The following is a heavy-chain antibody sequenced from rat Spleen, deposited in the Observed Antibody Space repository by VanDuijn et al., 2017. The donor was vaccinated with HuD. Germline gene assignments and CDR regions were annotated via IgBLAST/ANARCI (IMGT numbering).Heavy chain of an antibody. Sequence: EVQLVESGGGLVQPGRSLKLSCAASGFTFSNYGMAWVRQAPTKGLEWVASISYDGGSTYYRDSVKGRFTISRDNAKSSLYLQMDSLRSEDTATYYCTRHALMYTTDPFAYWGQGTLVTVSS. V-gene: IGHV5-29*01. CDR2: ISYDGGST. D-gene: IGHD1-6*01. CDR1: GFTFSNYG. CDR3: TRHALMYTTDPFAY. J-gene: IGHJ3*01.